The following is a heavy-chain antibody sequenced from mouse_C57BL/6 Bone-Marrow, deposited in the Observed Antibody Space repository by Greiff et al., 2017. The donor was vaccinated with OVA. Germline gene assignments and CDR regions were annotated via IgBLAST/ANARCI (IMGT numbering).Heavy chain of an antibody. CDR3: ARGGYYGSSYGY. CDR2: IYPGGGYT. D-gene: IGHD1-1*01. J-gene: IGHJ2*01. Sequence: VQGVESGAELVRPGTSVKMSCKASGYTFTNYWIGWAKQRPGHGLEWIGDIYPGGGYTNYNEKFKGKATLTADKSSSTAYMQFSSLTSEDSAIYYCARGGYYGSSYGYWGQGTTLTVSS. V-gene: IGHV1-63*01. CDR1: GYTFTNYW.